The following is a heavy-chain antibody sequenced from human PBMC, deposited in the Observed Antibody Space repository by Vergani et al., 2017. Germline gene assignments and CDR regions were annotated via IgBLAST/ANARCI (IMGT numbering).Heavy chain of an antibody. V-gene: IGHV3-21*01. CDR1: GFTFTTYS. D-gene: IGHD5-18*01. CDR3: ARGGLPFDY. CDR2: ISSSSSYI. Sequence: EVELVESGGGLVRPGGSLRLSCAGSGFTFTTYSMSWVRQSPGKGLEWVSSISSSSSYIYYADSVKGRFTISRDNAKNSLYLQLNSLRAEDTAVYYCARGGLPFDYWGQGTLVTVSS. J-gene: IGHJ4*02.